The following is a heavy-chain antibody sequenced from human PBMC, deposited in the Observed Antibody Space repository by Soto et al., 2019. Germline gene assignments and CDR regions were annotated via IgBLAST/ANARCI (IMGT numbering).Heavy chain of an antibody. CDR2: IYHSGST. Sequence: PSETLSLTCAVSGGSISSGGYSWSWIRQPPGKGLEWIGYIYHSGSTYYNPSLKSRVTISVDRSKNQFSLKLSSVTAADTAVYYCARGIVYYDSSGYYPLTDAFDIWGQGTMVTV. V-gene: IGHV4-30-2*01. D-gene: IGHD3-22*01. J-gene: IGHJ3*02. CDR3: ARGIVYYDSSGYYPLTDAFDI. CDR1: GGSISSGGYS.